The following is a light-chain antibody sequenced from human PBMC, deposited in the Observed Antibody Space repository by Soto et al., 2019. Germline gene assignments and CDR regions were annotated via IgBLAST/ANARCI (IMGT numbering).Light chain of an antibody. CDR2: NNN. CDR1: SSNIGTNY. Sequence: QSVLTQPPSASGTPGQRVTISCSGRSSNIGTNYVYWYQNLPGTAPKLLIYNNNRRPSGVPDRFSGSNSGTSASLAISGLRSEDEADYYCTSWDDSLSGWVFGGGTKLTVL. CDR3: TSWDDSLSGWV. V-gene: IGLV1-47*02. J-gene: IGLJ3*02.